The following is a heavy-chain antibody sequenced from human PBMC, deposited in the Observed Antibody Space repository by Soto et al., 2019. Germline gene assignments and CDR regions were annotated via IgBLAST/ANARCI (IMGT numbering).Heavy chain of an antibody. CDR2: IRSKAYGGTK. Sequence: GGSLRLSCTASGFTFGDYAMSWFRQAPGKGLEWVGFIRSKAYGGTKEYAASVKGRFTISRDDSKSIAYLQMNSLKTEDTAVYYCTSNYYGSGSYHRIPLTVDYWGQGTLVTVSS. V-gene: IGHV3-49*03. D-gene: IGHD3-10*01. CDR3: TSNYYGSGSYHRIPLTVDY. CDR1: GFTFGDYA. J-gene: IGHJ4*02.